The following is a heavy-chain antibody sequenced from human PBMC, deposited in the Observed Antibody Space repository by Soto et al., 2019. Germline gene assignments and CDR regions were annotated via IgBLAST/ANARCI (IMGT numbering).Heavy chain of an antibody. Sequence: SETLSLTCTVSGGSISSSSYYWGWIRQPPGKGLEWIGSIYYSGSTYYNPSLKSRVTISVDTSKNQFSLKLSSVTAADTAVYYCARDHCSGGSCYSSDEFDYWGQGTLVTVSS. CDR2: IYYSGST. D-gene: IGHD2-15*01. V-gene: IGHV4-39*02. CDR1: GGSISSSSYY. CDR3: ARDHCSGGSCYSSDEFDY. J-gene: IGHJ4*02.